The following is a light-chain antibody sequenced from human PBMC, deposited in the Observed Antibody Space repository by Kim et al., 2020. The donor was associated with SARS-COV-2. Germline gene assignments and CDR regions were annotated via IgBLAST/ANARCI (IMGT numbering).Light chain of an antibody. CDR2: ASS. CDR3: QKYDGAPWT. V-gene: IGKV1-27*01. Sequence: ASVGDRVPINCRASQGIAHYLAWYQQKPGKVPKLLIYASSALQAGVPSRFSGSGSGTDFTLTISSLQPEDVATYYCQKYDGAPWTFGQGTKVDIK. CDR1: QGIAHY. J-gene: IGKJ1*01.